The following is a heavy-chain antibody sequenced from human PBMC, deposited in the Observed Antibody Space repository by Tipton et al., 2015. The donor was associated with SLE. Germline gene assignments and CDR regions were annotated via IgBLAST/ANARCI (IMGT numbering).Heavy chain of an antibody. CDR2: LSYSGTT. J-gene: IGHJ4*02. CDR1: GGSISSFY. V-gene: IGHV4-59*01. Sequence: TLSLTCTVSGGSISSFYWGWIRQPPGKGLEWIAYLSYSGTTNYNPPLKSRVTVSADTSKNHFTLKLTSVTAADTAVYYCAREVTGYPVFDYWGQGTLVTVSS. D-gene: IGHD3-9*01. CDR3: AREVTGYPVFDY.